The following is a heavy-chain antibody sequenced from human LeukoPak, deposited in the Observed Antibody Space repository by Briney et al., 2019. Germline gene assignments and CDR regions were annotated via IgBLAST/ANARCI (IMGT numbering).Heavy chain of an antibody. CDR2: INPNSGGT. CDR1: GYTFTGYY. D-gene: IGHD6-6*01. CDR3: ARVSSSPGYYYYYMDV. V-gene: IGHV1-2*02. Sequence: ASVKVSCKASGYTFTGYYMHWVRQAPGQGLEWMGWINPNSGGTNYAQKFQGRVTMTRDTSISTAYMELSRLRSDDTAVYYCARVSSSPGYYYYYMDVWGKGTTVTVSS. J-gene: IGHJ6*03.